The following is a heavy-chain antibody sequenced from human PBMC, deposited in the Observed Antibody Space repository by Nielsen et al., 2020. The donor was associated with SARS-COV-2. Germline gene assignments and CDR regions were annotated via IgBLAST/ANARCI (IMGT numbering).Heavy chain of an antibody. Sequence: GESLKISCAASGFTFSTYAMNWVRQAPGKGLEWVSVIGDDGTGINYANSVKGRFTISRDNSKNTLYLQMNSLRAEDTAVYYCARYRAQGFMGFDYWGQGTLVTVSS. CDR1: GFTFSTYA. CDR3: ARYRAQGFMGFDY. V-gene: IGHV3-23*01. J-gene: IGHJ4*02. CDR2: IGDDGTGI. D-gene: IGHD3-16*01.